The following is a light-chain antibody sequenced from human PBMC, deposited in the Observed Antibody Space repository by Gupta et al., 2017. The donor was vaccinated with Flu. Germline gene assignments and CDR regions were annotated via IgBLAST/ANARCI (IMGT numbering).Light chain of an antibody. CDR2: AAS. Sequence: PSSLSASVGDRVTISCRASQDIGSYLAWYQQRSGKPPKLLIYAASSVQSGVPSRFSARGFGTAFTLTISNLQPEDVGTYYCQKENSAPPTFGGGTKVDIK. CDR3: QKENSAPPT. CDR1: QDIGSY. J-gene: IGKJ4*01. V-gene: IGKV1-27*01.